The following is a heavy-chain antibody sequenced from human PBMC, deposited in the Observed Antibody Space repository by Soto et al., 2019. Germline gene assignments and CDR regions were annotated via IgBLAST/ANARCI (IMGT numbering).Heavy chain of an antibody. CDR2: IIPIFGTA. CDR1: GGTFSSYA. V-gene: IGHV1-69*13. J-gene: IGHJ4*02. Sequence: SVKVSCKASGGTFSSYAISWVRQAPGQGLEWMGGIIPIFGTANYAQKFQGRVTITADESTSTAYMELSSLRSEDTAVYYCARGKWNYAGEFDYLGQGTLVTVSS. CDR3: ARGKWNYAGEFDY. D-gene: IGHD1-7*01.